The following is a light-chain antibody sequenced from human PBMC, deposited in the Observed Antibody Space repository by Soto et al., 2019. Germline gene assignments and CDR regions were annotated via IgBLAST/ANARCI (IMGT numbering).Light chain of an antibody. J-gene: IGLJ3*02. V-gene: IGLV1-40*01. Sequence: QAVVTQPPSVSGAPGQRVTISCTGSSSNIGAGYDVHWYQQLPGTAPNLLIYGNSNRPSGVPDRFSGSKSGTSASLAITGLQAEDEADYYCQSYDSSLSGSWVFGGGTKLTVL. CDR3: QSYDSSLSGSWV. CDR2: GNS. CDR1: SSNIGAGYD.